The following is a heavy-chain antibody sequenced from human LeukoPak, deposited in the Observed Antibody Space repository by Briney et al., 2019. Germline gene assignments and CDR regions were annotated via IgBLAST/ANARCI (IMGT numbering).Heavy chain of an antibody. CDR1: GFTFSNYW. J-gene: IGHJ4*02. CDR2: IKENGSEK. Sequence: LSGGSLRLSCAASGFTFSNYWMSWVRQAPGKGLEWVANIKENGSEKYYVDSVKGRFTISRDNAKNSLYLQMSSVRAEDTAVYYCARTIRGYWGQGTLVTVSS. CDR3: ARTIRGY. D-gene: IGHD3-10*01. V-gene: IGHV3-7*01.